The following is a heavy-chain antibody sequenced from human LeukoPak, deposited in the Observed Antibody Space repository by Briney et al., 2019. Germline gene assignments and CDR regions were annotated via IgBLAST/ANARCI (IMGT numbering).Heavy chain of an antibody. CDR1: GYSFTSYW. J-gene: IGHJ6*02. Sequence: GESLKISCKGSGYSFTSYWIGWVRQMPGKGLEWMGIIYPGDSDTRYSPSFQGQVTISADKSISSAYLQWSSLKASDTAMYYCARANIRGLWFGELEADYYYYGMDVWGQGTTVTVSS. D-gene: IGHD3-10*01. V-gene: IGHV5-51*01. CDR2: IYPGDSDT. CDR3: ARANIRGLWFGELEADYYYYGMDV.